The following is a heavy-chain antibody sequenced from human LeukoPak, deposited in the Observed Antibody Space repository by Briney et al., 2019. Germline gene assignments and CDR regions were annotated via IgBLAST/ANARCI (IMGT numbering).Heavy chain of an antibody. CDR1: GGSISSYY. CDR2: IYTSGSI. J-gene: IGHJ4*02. CDR3: ARHGGCSSSSTFDY. Sequence: SETLSLTCTVSGGSISSYYWSWIRQPPGKGLEWIGYIYTSGSINYNPSLKSRVTISVDTSKNQFSLKLSSVTAADTAVYYCARHGGCSSSSTFDYWGQGTLVTVSS. D-gene: IGHD6-13*01. V-gene: IGHV4-4*09.